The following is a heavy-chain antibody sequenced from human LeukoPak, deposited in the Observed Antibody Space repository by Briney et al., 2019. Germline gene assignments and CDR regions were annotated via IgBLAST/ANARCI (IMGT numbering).Heavy chain of an antibody. D-gene: IGHD2-2*02. J-gene: IGHJ4*02. CDR2: VNWNTGNI. CDR1: GFTFDDYA. Sequence: GGSLRLSCAASGFTFDDYAVHWVRQVPGKGLEWVSGVNWNTGNIDYADSVKGRFTISRDNAKNSLYLQMNSLRTEDTAFYYCAKVHCSSADCFTGGFDCWGQGTLVIVSS. V-gene: IGHV3-9*01. CDR3: AKVHCSSADCFTGGFDC.